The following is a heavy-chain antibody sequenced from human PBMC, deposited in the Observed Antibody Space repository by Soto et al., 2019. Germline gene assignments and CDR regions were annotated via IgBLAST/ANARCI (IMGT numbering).Heavy chain of an antibody. D-gene: IGHD3-22*01. CDR3: AKAFRITMIVVVIGGAFDI. Sequence: VGSLRLSCASSGFTLISYAMSWVSQAPGKGLEWASAISGSGGSTCYADPVMGRFTIARGNSKITRYRQVNGLTAEDTAGYYCAKAFRITMIVVVIGGAFDIWGQWTMVTV. CDR2: ISGSGGST. V-gene: IGHV3-23*01. CDR1: GFTLISYA. J-gene: IGHJ3*02.